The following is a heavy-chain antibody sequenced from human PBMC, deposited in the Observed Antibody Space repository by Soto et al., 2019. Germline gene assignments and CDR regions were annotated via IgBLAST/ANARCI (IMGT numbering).Heavy chain of an antibody. V-gene: IGHV3-23*01. D-gene: IGHD4-17*01. CDR3: AKEGQDLTDDGIRLGYY. CDR1: GVTFSSYA. CDR2: VSKSGLDT. Sequence: PGGSLRLSCVASGVTFSSYAMSWVRQAPGKGLEWVSAVSKSGLDTNYADFVKGRFTISRDNSKNTLYLQMNSLRAEDTAVYYCAKEGQDLTDDGIRLGYYWGQGTLVTVSS. J-gene: IGHJ4*02.